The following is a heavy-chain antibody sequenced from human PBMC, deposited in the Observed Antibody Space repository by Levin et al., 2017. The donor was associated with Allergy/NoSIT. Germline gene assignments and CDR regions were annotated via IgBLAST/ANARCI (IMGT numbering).Heavy chain of an antibody. CDR1: GFTFSDYG. V-gene: IGHV3-33*01. CDR3: ATGSDESGIDNTFYYSYYLDV. D-gene: IGHD1-1*01. CDR2: IWYDGSKK. Sequence: GGSLRLSCAASGFTFSDYGIHWVRQAPGRGLEWVAVIWYDGSKKYYADSVKGRFTISRDNSKNTLFLEMNSLGPEDTAIYYCATGSDESGIDNTFYYSYYLDVWGKGTAVTVSS. J-gene: IGHJ6*03.